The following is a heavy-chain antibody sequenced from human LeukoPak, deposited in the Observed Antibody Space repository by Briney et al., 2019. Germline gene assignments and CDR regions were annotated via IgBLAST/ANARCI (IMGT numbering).Heavy chain of an antibody. J-gene: IGHJ4*02. CDR3: ARDLTLGFFDY. V-gene: IGHV1-18*01. CDR1: GYTFTGYG. D-gene: IGHD4-23*01. Sequence: ASVKVSCKASGYTFTGYGISWVRQAPGQGLEWMGWIISSNGNTNYAQKFQGRVTMTTDTSTNTAYMELRSLRSDDTAVYYCARDLTLGFFDYWGQGTLVTVSS. CDR2: IISSNGNT.